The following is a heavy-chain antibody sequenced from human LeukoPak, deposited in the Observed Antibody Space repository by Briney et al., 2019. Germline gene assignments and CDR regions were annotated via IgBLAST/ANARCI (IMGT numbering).Heavy chain of an antibody. CDR3: ARPSNYGDGLPS. CDR1: GFTFSSYS. CDR2: ISSSSSYI. Sequence: GGSLRLSCAASGFTFSSYSMNWVRQAPGKGLEWVSSISSSSSYIYYADSVKGRFTISRDNAKNSLYLQMNSLRAEDTAVYYCARPSNYGDGLPSWGQGTLVTVSS. J-gene: IGHJ4*02. D-gene: IGHD4-17*01. V-gene: IGHV3-21*01.